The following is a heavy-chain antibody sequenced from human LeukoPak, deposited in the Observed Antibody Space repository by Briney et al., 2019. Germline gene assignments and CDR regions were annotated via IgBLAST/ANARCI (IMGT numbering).Heavy chain of an antibody. CDR3: ARHSVGNDLSAFDI. J-gene: IGHJ3*02. V-gene: IGHV4-59*08. CDR1: GGFISNYY. Sequence: SETLSLTCTVSGGFISNYYWRWLRQPRGKGQGGIGYFYCSCGTNYNPSLKSRVSISVDKSKSPFSLKLSSVTAAHTALYYCARHSVGNDLSAFDIWGLGTMFTVSS. CDR2: FYCSCGT. D-gene: IGHD1-1*01.